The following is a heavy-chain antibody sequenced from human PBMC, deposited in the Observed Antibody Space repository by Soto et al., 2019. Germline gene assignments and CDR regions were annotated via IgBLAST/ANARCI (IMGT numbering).Heavy chain of an antibody. V-gene: IGHV3-33*01. CDR3: ARAFRSPGGGEGGMDV. D-gene: IGHD3-16*01. Sequence: QVQLVESGGGVVQPGRSLRLSCAASGFTFSSYGMHWVRQAPGKGLEWVAVIWYDGSNKYYADSVKGRFTISRDNSKNTLYLQMNSLRAEDTAVYYCARAFRSPGGGEGGMDVWGQGTTVTVSS. CDR1: GFTFSSYG. CDR2: IWYDGSNK. J-gene: IGHJ6*02.